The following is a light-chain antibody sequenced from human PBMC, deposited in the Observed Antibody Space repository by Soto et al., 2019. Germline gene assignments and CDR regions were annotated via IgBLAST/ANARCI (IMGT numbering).Light chain of an antibody. CDR1: QSISSY. J-gene: IGKJ5*01. V-gene: IGKV1-39*01. CDR3: QQSYSTPIT. Sequence: DIQMTQSPSSLSASVGDRVTITCRASQSISSYLNWYQQKPGKAPKLLIYAASRLQSGVPSRFSGSGSATDFTLTISSLQPEDFATYYCQQSYSTPITFGQGTRLEMK. CDR2: AAS.